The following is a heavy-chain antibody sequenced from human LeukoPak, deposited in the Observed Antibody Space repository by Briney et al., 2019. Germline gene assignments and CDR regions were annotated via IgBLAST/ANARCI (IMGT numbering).Heavy chain of an antibody. CDR2: IYYSGST. CDR3: ASQKGNHQWLAYWYFDL. Sequence: SETLSLTCTVSGGSISSNSYHWGWIRQPPGKGLEWIGSIYYSGSTYHNPSLNIRVTISVDTSKNQFSLNLRSVTAADTAVYYCASQKGNHQWLAYWYFDLWGRGTLVTVSS. D-gene: IGHD6-19*01. V-gene: IGHV4-39*07. J-gene: IGHJ2*01. CDR1: GGSISSNSYH.